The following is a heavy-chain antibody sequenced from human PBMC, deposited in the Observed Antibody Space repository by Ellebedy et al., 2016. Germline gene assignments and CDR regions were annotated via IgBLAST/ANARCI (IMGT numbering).Heavy chain of an antibody. V-gene: IGHV3-48*01. CDR3: ARDAYTIFGVIPQLTLDY. CDR2: ISSSSTTI. J-gene: IGHJ4*02. D-gene: IGHD3-3*01. Sequence: GESLKISCAASGFTFSSYSMNWVRQAPGKGLEWVSYISSSSTTIYYADSVKCRFTISRDNAKNSLYLQMNSLRAEDTAVYYCARDAYTIFGVIPQLTLDYWGQGTLVTVSS. CDR1: GFTFSSYS.